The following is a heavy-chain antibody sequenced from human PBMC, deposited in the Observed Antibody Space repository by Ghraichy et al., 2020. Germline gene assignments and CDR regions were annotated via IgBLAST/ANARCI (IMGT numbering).Heavy chain of an antibody. CDR1: GGSFSGYY. CDR2: INHSGST. Sequence: SQTLSLTCAVYGGSFSGYYWSWIRQPPGKGLEWIGEINHSGSTNYNPSLKSRVTISVDTSKNQFSLKLSSVTAADTAVYYCARGDTAIAPDYWGQGTLVTVSS. V-gene: IGHV4-34*01. J-gene: IGHJ4*02. D-gene: IGHD5-18*01. CDR3: ARGDTAIAPDY.